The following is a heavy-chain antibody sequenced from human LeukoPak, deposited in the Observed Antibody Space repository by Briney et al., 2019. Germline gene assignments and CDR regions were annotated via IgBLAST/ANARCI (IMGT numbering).Heavy chain of an antibody. V-gene: IGHV3-43*01. Sequence: SGGSLRLSCAASGFTFDVYTMHWVRQAPGKGLEWVSLISWDGGSTYYADSVKGRFTISRDNSKNSLYLQINSLRTEDTALYYCAKSHPYYYYMDVWGKGTTVTVSS. CDR2: ISWDGGST. CDR3: AKSHPYYYYMDV. CDR1: GFTFDVYT. J-gene: IGHJ6*03.